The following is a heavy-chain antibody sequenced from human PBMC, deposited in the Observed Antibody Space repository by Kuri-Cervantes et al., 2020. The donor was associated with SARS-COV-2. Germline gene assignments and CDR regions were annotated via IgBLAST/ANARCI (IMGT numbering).Heavy chain of an antibody. CDR2: IRYDGSNK. J-gene: IGHJ4*02. V-gene: IGHV3-30*02. CDR3: AKELIQLWGLDY. Sequence: LSLTCAASGFTFSSYGMHWVRQAPGKGLEWVAFIRYDGSNKYYADSVKGRFTISRDNSKNTLYLQMNSLRAEDTAVYYCAKELIQLWGLDYWGQGALVTVSS. CDR1: GFTFSSYG. D-gene: IGHD5-18*01.